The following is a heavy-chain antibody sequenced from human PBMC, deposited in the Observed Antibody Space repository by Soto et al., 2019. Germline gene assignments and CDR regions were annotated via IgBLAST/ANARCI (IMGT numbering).Heavy chain of an antibody. J-gene: IGHJ4*02. D-gene: IGHD4-17*01. CDR3: ARAMTTHHF. V-gene: IGHV3-48*01. CDR2: ISGDTKTV. Sequence: PGGSLSLSCAASGFTLRTYSMNWVRQAPGKEREWVSYISGDTKTVYYADSVKGRFTISRDNAKNSLYLQMTSLRADDTPVYYCARAMTTHHFWGQGTLVTV. CDR1: GFTLRTYS.